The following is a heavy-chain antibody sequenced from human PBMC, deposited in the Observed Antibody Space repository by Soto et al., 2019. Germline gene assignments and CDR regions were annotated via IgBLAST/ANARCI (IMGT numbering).Heavy chain of an antibody. V-gene: IGHV3-30*03. CDR3: AREIRGAIGPLDY. J-gene: IGHJ4*02. CDR2: ISYDGSNK. Sequence: PGGSLRLSCAASGFTFSSYGMHWVRQAPGKGLEWVAVISYDGSNKYYADSVKGRFTISRDNSKNTLYLQMDSLRAEDTAVYYCAREIRGAIGPLDYWGQGTLVTVYS. CDR1: GFTFSSYG. D-gene: IGHD2-21*01.